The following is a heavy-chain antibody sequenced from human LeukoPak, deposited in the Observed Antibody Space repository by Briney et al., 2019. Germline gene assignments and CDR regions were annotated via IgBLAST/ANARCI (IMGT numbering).Heavy chain of an antibody. CDR2: INPSGGST. CDR1: GYTFTSYY. D-gene: IGHD1-1*01. V-gene: IGHV1-46*01. CDR3: ARDRSPAELEPFDY. J-gene: IGHJ4*02. Sequence: PGASVKVSCKASGYTFTSYYMHWVRQAPGQGLEWMGIINPSGGSTSYAQKFQGRVTMTTDTSTSTAYMELRSLRSDDTAVYYCARDRSPAELEPFDYWGQGTLVTVSS.